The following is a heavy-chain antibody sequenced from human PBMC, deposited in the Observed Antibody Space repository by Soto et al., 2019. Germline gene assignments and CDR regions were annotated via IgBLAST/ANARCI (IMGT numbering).Heavy chain of an antibody. V-gene: IGHV4-34*01. Sequence: PSETLSLTCAVYGGSFSCYYWIWIRQPPGKGLEWIGEINHSGSTNYNPSLKSRVTISVDTSKNQFSLKLSSVTAADTAVYYCASVEYSSSWYYPWGQGTLVTVSS. D-gene: IGHD6-13*01. CDR3: ASVEYSSSWYYP. CDR2: INHSGST. CDR1: GGSFSCYY. J-gene: IGHJ5*02.